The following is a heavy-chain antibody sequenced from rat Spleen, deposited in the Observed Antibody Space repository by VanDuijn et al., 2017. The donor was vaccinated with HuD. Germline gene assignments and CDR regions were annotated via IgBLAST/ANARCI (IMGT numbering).Heavy chain of an antibody. CDR3: ARGAYYGYNFDY. D-gene: IGHD1-9*01. CDR1: GYSITSSYR. V-gene: IGHV3-3*01. J-gene: IGHJ2*01. CDR2: ISNEGIT. Sequence: EVQLQESGPGLVKPSQSLSLTCSVTGYSITSSYRWNWIRKFPGNKLEWMGYISNEGITNYNPSLRSRISIIRDTSKNQLFLQVNSVTTEDTATYYCARGAYYGYNFDYWGQGVMVTVSS.